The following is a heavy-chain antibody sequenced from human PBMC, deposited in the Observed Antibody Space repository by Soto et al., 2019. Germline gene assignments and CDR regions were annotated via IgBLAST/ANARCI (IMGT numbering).Heavy chain of an antibody. CDR1: GNNVSTNSAG. J-gene: IGHJ4*02. Sequence: SQTLSLTCVISGNNVSTNSAGWNWIRQSPSRGLEWLGRTYYRSKWTNDYADAVKGRITVNRDTSKNQFPLQLYSVTPEDTGLYYCARNSWNEPPAFDFWGQGIQVTVSS. CDR2: TYYRSKWTN. D-gene: IGHD1-1*01. CDR3: ARNSWNEPPAFDF. V-gene: IGHV6-1*01.